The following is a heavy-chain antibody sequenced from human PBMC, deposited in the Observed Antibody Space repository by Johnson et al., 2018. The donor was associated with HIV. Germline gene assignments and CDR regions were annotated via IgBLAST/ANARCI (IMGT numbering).Heavy chain of an antibody. D-gene: IGHD3-10*01. V-gene: IGHV3-11*01. Sequence: VQLVESGGGLVKPGGSLRLSCAASGFTLSDYYMSWIRQAPGKGLEWLSYISRSGRLTYYADSVEGRFTISRDSAKNSLYLQMNSLRAEDTAVYYCARGPTRFAAFDIWGQGTMVTVSS. CDR2: ISRSGRLT. CDR3: ARGPTRFAAFDI. CDR1: GFTLSDYY. J-gene: IGHJ3*02.